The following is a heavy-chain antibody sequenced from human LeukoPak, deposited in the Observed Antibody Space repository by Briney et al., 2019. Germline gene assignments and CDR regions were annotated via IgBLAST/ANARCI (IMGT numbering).Heavy chain of an antibody. Sequence: GGSLRLSCAASGFTFSSFGMHWVRQAPGKGLEWVAVISYDGSNKYYADSVKGRFTISRENSKNTLYLQMNSQRAEDTAVYYCAKELRGYSYGLRNNWFDPWGQGTLVTVSS. CDR3: AKELRGYSYGLRNNWFDP. CDR2: ISYDGSNK. J-gene: IGHJ5*02. D-gene: IGHD5-18*01. V-gene: IGHV3-30*18. CDR1: GFTFSSFG.